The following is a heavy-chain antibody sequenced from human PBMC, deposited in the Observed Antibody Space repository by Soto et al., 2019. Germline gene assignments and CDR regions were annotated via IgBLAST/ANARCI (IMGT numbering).Heavy chain of an antibody. Sequence: ASVKVSCKVPGYTLTELSMHWVRQAPGKGLEWMGGFDPEDGETIYAQKFQGRVTMTEDTSTDTAYMELSSLRSEDTAVYYCATLFYDSSGGAANHYYYYGMDVWGQGTTVTVSS. V-gene: IGHV1-24*01. CDR2: FDPEDGET. CDR1: GYTLTELS. CDR3: ATLFYDSSGGAANHYYYYGMDV. J-gene: IGHJ6*02. D-gene: IGHD3-22*01.